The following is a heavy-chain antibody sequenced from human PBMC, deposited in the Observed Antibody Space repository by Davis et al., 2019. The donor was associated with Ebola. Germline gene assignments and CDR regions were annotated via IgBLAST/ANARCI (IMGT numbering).Heavy chain of an antibody. CDR1: GFTFSSYS. Sequence: PGGSLRLSCAASGFTFSSYSMNWVRQAPGKGLEWVSSISSSSSYIYYADSVKGRFTISRDNAKNSLYLQMNSLRVEDTAVYYCASNGEQLVFSEIDYWGQGTLVTVSS. CDR3: ASNGEQLVFSEIDY. D-gene: IGHD6-6*01. V-gene: IGHV3-21*01. CDR2: ISSSSSYI. J-gene: IGHJ4*02.